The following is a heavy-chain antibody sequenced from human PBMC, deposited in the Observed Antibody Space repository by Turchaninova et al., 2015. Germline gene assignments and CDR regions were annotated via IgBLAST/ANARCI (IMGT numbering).Heavy chain of an antibody. CDR1: GGSISSSGFY. D-gene: IGHD3-10*01. Sequence: QVQLQESGPGLVKPSATLSLPGTVSGGSISSSGFYWGWIRQPPGKCLEWIGGVYYSGRTRYNPSLKSRVTISVDTSKNQFSLKLSSVTSADTAVYYCAEIWFRVYYWGQGALVTVSS. CDR3: AEIWFRVYY. CDR2: VYYSGRT. J-gene: IGHJ4*02. V-gene: IGHV4-39*01.